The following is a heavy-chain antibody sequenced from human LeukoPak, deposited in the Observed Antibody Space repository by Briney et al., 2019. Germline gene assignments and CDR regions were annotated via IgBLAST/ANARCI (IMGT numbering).Heavy chain of an antibody. V-gene: IGHV3-66*01. CDR3: ATTAPEGDGDYFY. Sequence: GGSLRLSCAASGFTVSSNYMSWVRQAPGKGLEWVSVIYSGGSTYYADSVKGRFTISRDNSKNTLYLQMNSLRAEDTAVYYCATTAPEGDGDYFYWGQGTLVTVSS. J-gene: IGHJ4*02. CDR1: GFTVSSNY. D-gene: IGHD4-17*01. CDR2: IYSGGST.